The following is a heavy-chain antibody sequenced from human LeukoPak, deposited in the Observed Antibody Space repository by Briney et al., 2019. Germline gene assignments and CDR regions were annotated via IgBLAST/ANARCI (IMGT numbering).Heavy chain of an antibody. V-gene: IGHV1-69*13. D-gene: IGHD3-22*01. Sequence: SVKVSCKASGGTFSSYAISLVRQAPGQGLEWMGGIIPIFGTANYAQKFQGRVTITADESTSTAYMELSSLRSEDTAVYYCARVPLDSSGYYTWYFDLWGRGTLVTVSS. J-gene: IGHJ2*01. CDR2: IIPIFGTA. CDR1: GGTFSSYA. CDR3: ARVPLDSSGYYTWYFDL.